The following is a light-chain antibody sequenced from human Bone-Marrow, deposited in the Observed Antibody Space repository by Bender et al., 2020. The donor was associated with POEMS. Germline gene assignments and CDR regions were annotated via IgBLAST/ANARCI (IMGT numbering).Light chain of an antibody. V-gene: IGLV3-21*01. CDR2: QDT. CDR1: NIGSKS. J-gene: IGLJ2*01. CDR3: QAWVSGTAL. Sequence: SYVLTQPPSVSVAPGQTASITCGGDNIGSKSVHWYQQKPGQSPVLVIYQDTRRPSGIPERFSGSTSGDTATLTISGTQAIDEADYYCQAWVSGTALFGGGTKLTVL.